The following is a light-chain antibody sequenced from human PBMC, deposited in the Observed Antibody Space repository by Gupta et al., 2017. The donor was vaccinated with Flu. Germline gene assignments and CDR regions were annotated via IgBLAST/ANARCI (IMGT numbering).Light chain of an antibody. J-gene: IGLJ2*01. CDR1: SSDVGGYNY. CDR3: SSYTTSSTLL. V-gene: IGLV2-14*01. CDR2: EVN. Sequence: QSALTQPASVSGSPGQSITISCTGTSSDVGGYNYVSWYQQYPGKAPKLMIYEVNNRPSGVSNRVSGSKSGNTASLTISGLQADDEADYYCSSYTTSSTLLFGGGTKLTVL.